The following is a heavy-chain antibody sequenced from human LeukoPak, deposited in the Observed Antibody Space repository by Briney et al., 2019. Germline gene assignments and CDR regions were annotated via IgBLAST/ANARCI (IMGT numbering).Heavy chain of an antibody. D-gene: IGHD5-18*01. CDR2: ISYDGSNK. J-gene: IGHJ4*02. CDR1: GFTFSSYG. V-gene: IGHV3-30*18. Sequence: GGSLRLSCAASGFTFSSYGMHWVRQAPGKGLEWVAVISYDGSNKYYADSVKGRFTISRDNSKNTLYLQMNSLRAEDTAVYYCAEGPSYGHPYYFDYWGQGTLVTVSS. CDR3: AEGPSYGHPYYFDY.